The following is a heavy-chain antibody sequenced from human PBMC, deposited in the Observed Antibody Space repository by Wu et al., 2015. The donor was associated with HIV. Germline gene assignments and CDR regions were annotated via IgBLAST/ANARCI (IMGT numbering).Heavy chain of an antibody. Sequence: QVQLVQSGAEVKKPGSSVKVSCKASGGTFSSYAISWVRQAPGQGLEWMGRISAHNGNRNYAHKVQDRITMTTDTSTSTAYMELRSLRSDDTAVYYCAGSTTGTDRLVPTPWGQGTLVTVYS. CDR2: ISAHNGNR. D-gene: IGHD1-1*01. CDR3: AGSTTGTDRLVPTP. CDR1: GGTFSSYA. J-gene: IGHJ5*02. V-gene: IGHV1-18*01.